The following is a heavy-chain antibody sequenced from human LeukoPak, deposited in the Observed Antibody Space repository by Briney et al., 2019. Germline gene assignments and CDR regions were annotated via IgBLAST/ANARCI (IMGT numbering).Heavy chain of an antibody. V-gene: IGHV3-11*06. CDR1: GFTFSDYY. D-gene: IGHD3-10*01. CDR2: ISSSSSYT. J-gene: IGHJ6*02. CDR3: ARDGYYGSGSYYGMDV. Sequence: GGSLRLSCEASGFTFSDYYMSWIRQAPGKGLEWVSYISSSSSYTNYADSVKGRFTISRDNSKNTLYLQMNSLRAEDTAVYYRARDGYYGSGSYYGMDVWGQGTTVTVSS.